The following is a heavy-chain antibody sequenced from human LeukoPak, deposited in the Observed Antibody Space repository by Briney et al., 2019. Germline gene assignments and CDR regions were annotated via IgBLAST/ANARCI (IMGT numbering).Heavy chain of an antibody. Sequence: SETLSLTCTVSGGSISSYYWSWIRQPPGKGLEWIGYIYYSGSTNYNPSLKSRVTISVDTSKNQFSLKLSSVTAADTAVYYCARGGLRVVPPFHWYFDLWGRGTLVTVSS. D-gene: IGHD2-2*01. CDR1: GGSISSYY. J-gene: IGHJ2*01. CDR3: ARGGLRVVPPFHWYFDL. CDR2: IYYSGST. V-gene: IGHV4-59*01.